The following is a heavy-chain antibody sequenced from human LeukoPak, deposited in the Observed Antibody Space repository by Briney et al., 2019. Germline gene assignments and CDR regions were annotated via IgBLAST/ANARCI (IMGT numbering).Heavy chain of an antibody. D-gene: IGHD1-1*01. CDR2: IYHSGST. CDR1: GGSISSYY. Sequence: SETLSLTCTVAGGSISSYYWSWIRQPPGRGLEWISTIYHSGSTYSSPSLTSRLTISVDTSKNQFSLKLNSVTAADTAVYYCARGFGWNGRNVFDIWGQGPLVTVSS. V-gene: IGHV4-59*08. J-gene: IGHJ3*02. CDR3: ARGFGWNGRNVFDI.